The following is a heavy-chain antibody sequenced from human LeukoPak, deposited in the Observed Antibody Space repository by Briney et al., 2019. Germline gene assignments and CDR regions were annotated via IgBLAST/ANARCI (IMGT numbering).Heavy chain of an antibody. CDR2: INYSGTT. J-gene: IGHJ4*02. V-gene: IGHV4-39*01. CDR3: GRLFDS. Sequence: PSETLSLTCTVSGGAIISDNFYWGWVRQPPGKGLEWVGSINYSGTTYYNPSLRSRVSISVDTSRTQFFLRLNPVSAADTAVYYCGRLFDSWGQGILVTVSS. CDR1: GGAIISDNFY.